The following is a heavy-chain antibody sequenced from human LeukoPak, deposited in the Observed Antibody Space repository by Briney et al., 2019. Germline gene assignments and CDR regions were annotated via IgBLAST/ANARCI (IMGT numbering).Heavy chain of an antibody. CDR3: GRDIATAVDH. CDR1: GFTFSSYW. D-gene: IGHD6-25*01. V-gene: IGHV3-74*01. CDR2: INSAGIST. Sequence: GGSLRLSCTASGFTFSSYWMHWVRQAPGKGLVWVSRINSAGISTNYADSVKGRFTISRDNAKNTLYLQMNSLRAEDTAIYYCGRDIATAVDHWGRGTLVTVSS. J-gene: IGHJ4*02.